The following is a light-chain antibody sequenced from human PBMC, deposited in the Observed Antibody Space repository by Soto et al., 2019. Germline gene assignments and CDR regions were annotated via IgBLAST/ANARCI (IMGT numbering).Light chain of an antibody. CDR3: CSYAGSYTWV. CDR2: DVS. V-gene: IGLV2-11*01. J-gene: IGLJ3*02. CDR1: SSDVGGYNY. Sequence: QSALTQPRSVSGSPGQSVTISCTGTSSDVGGYNYVSWYQLHPGTAPKLMIYDVSKRPSGVADRFSGSKSGNTASLTISGLQAEDEADYYCCSYAGSYTWVFGGGTKLTVL.